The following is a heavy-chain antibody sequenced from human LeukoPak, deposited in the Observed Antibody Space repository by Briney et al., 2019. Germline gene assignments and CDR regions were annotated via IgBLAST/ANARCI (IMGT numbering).Heavy chain of an antibody. J-gene: IGHJ5*02. D-gene: IGHD3-3*01. CDR3: ATRNYDFWSGYYGWFDP. V-gene: IGHV3-30-3*01. CDR1: GFTFSSFA. CDR2: ISYDGNNK. Sequence: GGSLRLSCAASGFTFSSFAMHWVRQAPGKGLEWVALISYDGNNKYYADSVKGRFTISRDNSKNTLYLQINSLRAEDTAVYYCATRNYDFWSGYYGWFDPWGQGTLVTVSS.